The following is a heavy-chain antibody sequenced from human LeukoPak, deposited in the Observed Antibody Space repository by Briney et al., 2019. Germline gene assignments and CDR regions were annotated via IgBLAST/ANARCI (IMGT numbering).Heavy chain of an antibody. CDR2: INPNNGGT. J-gene: IGHJ6*02. V-gene: IGHV1-2*02. Sequence: ASVKVSCKASGYTFTGYYIHWARQAPGQGLEWMGWINPNNGGTNYAQKFQGRVTMTSDTSVSTAHMELTSLRSDDTAVYYCARDRIAISQWFGDLLKYYGMDVWGLGTTVAVSS. D-gene: IGHD3-10*01. CDR3: ARDRIAISQWFGDLLKYYGMDV. CDR1: GYTFTGYY.